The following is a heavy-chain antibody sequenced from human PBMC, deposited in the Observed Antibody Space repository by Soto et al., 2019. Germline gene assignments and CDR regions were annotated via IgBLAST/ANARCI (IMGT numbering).Heavy chain of an antibody. CDR2: IYYSGSI. V-gene: IGHV4-31*03. CDR3: ARALTMIVVVRKGENWFDP. CDR1: GGSISSGGYY. J-gene: IGHJ5*02. Sequence: TLSLTCTVSGGSISSGGYYWSWIRQHPGKGLEWIGYIYYSGSIYYNPSLKSRVTISVDTSKNQFSLKLSSVTAADTAVYYCARALTMIVVVRKGENWFDPWGQGTLVTVSS. D-gene: IGHD3-22*01.